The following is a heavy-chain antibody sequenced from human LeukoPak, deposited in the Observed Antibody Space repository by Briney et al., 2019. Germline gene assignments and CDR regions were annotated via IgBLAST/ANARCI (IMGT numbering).Heavy chain of an antibody. CDR1: GFTFSDYY. D-gene: IGHD3-10*01. V-gene: IGHV3-7*01. J-gene: IGHJ4*02. CDR3: ARDVGGSVDY. CDR2: SKGDGSSK. Sequence: GGSLRLSCAASGFTFSDYYMSWIRQAPGKGLEWVANSKGDGSSKYYVDSVKGRFTVSIDNAKNSLYLQMNSLRAEDTAVYYCARDVGGSVDYWGQGTLVTVSS.